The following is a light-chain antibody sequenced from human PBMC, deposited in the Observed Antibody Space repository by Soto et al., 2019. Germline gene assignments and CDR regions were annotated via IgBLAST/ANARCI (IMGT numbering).Light chain of an antibody. Sequence: QSVLTQPPSASGTPGQRVTISCSGSSSNIGSGTVNWYQQLPGTAPKLLIYNNNQWPSGVPDRFSGSKSGTSASLAISGLQSEDEADYYCAAWDVSLNGLYVVGTGTKLTVL. CDR1: SSNIGSGT. CDR2: NNN. CDR3: AAWDVSLNGLYV. V-gene: IGLV1-44*01. J-gene: IGLJ1*01.